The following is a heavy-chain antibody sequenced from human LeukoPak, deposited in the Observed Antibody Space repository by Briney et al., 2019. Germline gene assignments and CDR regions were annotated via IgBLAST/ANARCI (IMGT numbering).Heavy chain of an antibody. CDR2: INHSGST. V-gene: IGHV4-34*01. CDR1: GGSFSGYY. D-gene: IGHD5-18*01. J-gene: IGHJ4*02. CDR3: ARGLRSGYSYGYGTSTYDY. Sequence: SETLSLTCAVYGGSFSGYYWSWIRQPPGKGLEWIGEINHSGSTNYNPSLKSRVTISVDTSKNQISLKLSSVTAADTAVYYCARGLRSGYSYGYGTSTYDYWGQGTLVTVPS.